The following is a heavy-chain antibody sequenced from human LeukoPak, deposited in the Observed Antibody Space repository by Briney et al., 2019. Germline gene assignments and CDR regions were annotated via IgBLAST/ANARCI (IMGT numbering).Heavy chain of an antibody. J-gene: IGHJ4*02. D-gene: IGHD6-6*01. CDR1: GFTVGNNY. CDR3: ASLSLGHY. CDR2: IYSGGST. Sequence: GGSLRLSCAASGFTVGNNYMSWVRQAPGKGLEWVSVIYSGGSTYYADSVKGRFTISRDTSKNTLSPQMNSLRAEDTAVYYCASLSLGHYWGQGTLVTVSS. V-gene: IGHV3-53*01.